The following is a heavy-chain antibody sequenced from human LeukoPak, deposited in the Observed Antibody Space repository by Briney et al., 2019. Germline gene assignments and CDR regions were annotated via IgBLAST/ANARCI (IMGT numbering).Heavy chain of an antibody. V-gene: IGHV1-18*01. Sequence: ASVKVSCKASGYTFTSYGISWVRQAPGQGLEWMGWISAYNGNTNYAQKLQGRVTMTTDTSTSTAYMELRSLRSGDTAVYYCAREQIVVVPAAIQDYYYYMDVWGKGTTVTVSS. CDR3: AREQIVVVPAAIQDYYYYMDV. J-gene: IGHJ6*03. D-gene: IGHD2-2*02. CDR1: GYTFTSYG. CDR2: ISAYNGNT.